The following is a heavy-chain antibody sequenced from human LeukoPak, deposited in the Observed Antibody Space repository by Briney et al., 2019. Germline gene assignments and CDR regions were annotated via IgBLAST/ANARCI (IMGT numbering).Heavy chain of an antibody. D-gene: IGHD6-19*01. J-gene: IGHJ5*02. Sequence: SETLSLTCTVSGGSISTDLYYWTWIRQPAGRGLEWIGRIYSNGWTDYNPPLKSRVSISIDTSKNHFSLKMSLATAADTALYYCARGSGWNSFDPWGQGTLVTVSS. CDR3: ARGSGWNSFDP. CDR1: GGSISTDLYY. CDR2: IYSNGWT. V-gene: IGHV4-61*02.